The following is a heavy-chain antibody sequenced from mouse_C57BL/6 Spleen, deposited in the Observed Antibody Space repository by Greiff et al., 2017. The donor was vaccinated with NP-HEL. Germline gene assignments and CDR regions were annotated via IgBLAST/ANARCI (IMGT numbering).Heavy chain of an antibody. CDR1: GYSITSGYY. D-gene: IGHD1-1*01. CDR2: ISYDGSN. J-gene: IGHJ2*01. CDR3: ARIGSSYGYYFDY. V-gene: IGHV3-6*01. Sequence: EVQLQQSGPGLVKPSQSLSLTCSVTGYSITSGYYWNWIRQFPGNKLEWMGYISYDGSNNYNPSLKNRISITRDTSKNQFFLKLNSVTTEDTATYYCARIGSSYGYYFDYWGQGTTLTVSS.